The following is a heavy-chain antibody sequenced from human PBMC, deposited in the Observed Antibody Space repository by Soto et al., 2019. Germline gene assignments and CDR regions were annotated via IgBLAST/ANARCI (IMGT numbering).Heavy chain of an antibody. Sequence: EVQLVESGGGLVQPGGSLRLSCAASGFTFSSYSMNWVRQAPGKGLEWVSYISSSSSTIYYADSVKGRFTISRDNAKNSLYLQMNSLRAEDTAVYYCARDNIVVVPAAIPLASTYYYYYMDVWGKGTTVTVSS. J-gene: IGHJ6*03. CDR2: ISSSSSTI. CDR1: GFTFSSYS. V-gene: IGHV3-48*01. CDR3: ARDNIVVVPAAIPLASTYYYYYMDV. D-gene: IGHD2-2*01.